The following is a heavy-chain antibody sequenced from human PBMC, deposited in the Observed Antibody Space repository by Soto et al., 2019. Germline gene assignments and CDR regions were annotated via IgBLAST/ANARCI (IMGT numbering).Heavy chain of an antibody. Sequence: PGGSLRLSCAASGFTFSNYAMSWVRQAPGKGLEWVSGIGCGGDDTYYADSVKGRFIIARDNSKSTLSLRQHGLRAEHTAVYYCAKDRMKHNSVGDPFYIWCQGAMVTV. J-gene: IGHJ3*02. CDR3: AKDRMKHNSVGDPFYI. CDR2: IGCGGDDT. V-gene: IGHV3-23*01. D-gene: IGHD2-21*01. CDR1: GFTFSNYA.